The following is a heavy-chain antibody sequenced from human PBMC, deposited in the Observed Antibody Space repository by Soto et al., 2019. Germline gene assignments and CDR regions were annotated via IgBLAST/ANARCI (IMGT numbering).Heavy chain of an antibody. CDR2: INAGNGNT. D-gene: IGHD2-15*01. J-gene: IGHJ6*02. CDR3: ASHNVAATLYGMDV. V-gene: IGHV1-3*01. Sequence: GASVKVSCKASGYTITNYAMHWVRQAPGQSLEWMGWINAGNGNTKYSLKFQGRVTITRDTSASTAYMELSSLRSEDTAVYYCASHNVAATLYGMDVWGQGTTVTVSS. CDR1: GYTITNYA.